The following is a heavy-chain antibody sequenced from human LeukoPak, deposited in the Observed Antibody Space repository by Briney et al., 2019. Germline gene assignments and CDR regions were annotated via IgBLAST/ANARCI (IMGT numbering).Heavy chain of an antibody. Sequence: PSETLSLTCTVSGGSISSYYWSWLRQPREKGLEGIGYIYYSGSTNYNPSLKSRVTISVDTSKNQFSLKLSSVTAADTAVYYCAREDYYDSSGTQGFDYWGQGTLVTVSS. D-gene: IGHD3-22*01. J-gene: IGHJ4*02. CDR1: GGSISSYY. CDR2: IYYSGST. V-gene: IGHV4-59*01. CDR3: AREDYYDSSGTQGFDY.